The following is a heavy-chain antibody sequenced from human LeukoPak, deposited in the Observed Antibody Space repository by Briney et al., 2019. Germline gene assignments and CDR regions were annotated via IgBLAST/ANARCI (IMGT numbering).Heavy chain of an antibody. CDR2: INWNSDTK. Sequence: GRSLRLSCVGSGFAFHNYAMHWVRRPPGKGLEWVSAINWNSDTKAYADSVKGRFTISGDRARNSLYLQMDSLRPEDTALYYCAKDTGGNGAYFYAMDVWGQGTSVTVSS. CDR1: GFAFHNYA. J-gene: IGHJ6*02. V-gene: IGHV3-9*01. CDR3: AKDTGGNGAYFYAMDV. D-gene: IGHD4-23*01.